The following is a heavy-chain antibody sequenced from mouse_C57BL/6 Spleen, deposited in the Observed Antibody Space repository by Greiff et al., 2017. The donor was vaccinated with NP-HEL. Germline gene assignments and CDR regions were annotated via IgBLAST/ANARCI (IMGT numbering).Heavy chain of an antibody. Sequence: QVQLQQSGPELVKPGASVKISCKASGYAFSSSWLHWVKQRPGKGLEWIGRIYPGDGDTNYNGKFKGKATLTADKSSSTAYMQLSSLTSEDSAVYFCATTAQAPGFAYWGQGTLVTVSA. CDR1: GYAFSSSW. J-gene: IGHJ3*01. CDR2: IYPGDGDT. V-gene: IGHV1-82*01. CDR3: ATTAQAPGFAY. D-gene: IGHD3-2*02.